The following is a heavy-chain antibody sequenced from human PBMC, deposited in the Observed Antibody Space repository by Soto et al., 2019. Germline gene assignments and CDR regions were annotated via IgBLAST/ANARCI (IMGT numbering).Heavy chain of an antibody. D-gene: IGHD3-16*01. V-gene: IGHV4-39*07. Sequence: TSETLSLTCTVSGASISSGNYFWSWIRQRPGKGLEWIGRIHYSGSASYTPSLQSRVTISAEASKNQFSLSLSSVTAADTAVYYCARGVLYWGQGALVTVSS. J-gene: IGHJ4*02. CDR3: ARGVLY. CDR2: IHYSGSA. CDR1: GASISSGNYF.